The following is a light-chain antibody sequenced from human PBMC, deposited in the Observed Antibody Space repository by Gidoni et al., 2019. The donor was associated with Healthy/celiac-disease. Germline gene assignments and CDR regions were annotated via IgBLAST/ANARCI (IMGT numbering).Light chain of an antibody. V-gene: IGLV2-14*01. CDR2: EVS. CDR3: SSYTSSSTQV. CDR1: SSDVGGYND. Sequence: QSALTQPATVSGSPGQSITISCTGTSSDVGGYNDVSWYQQQQGTAPNLMIYEVSNRPSGVSNLSSGSKSGNTASLTISRLPAEDAADYYRSSYTSSSTQVFGTGTKVTVL. J-gene: IGLJ1*01.